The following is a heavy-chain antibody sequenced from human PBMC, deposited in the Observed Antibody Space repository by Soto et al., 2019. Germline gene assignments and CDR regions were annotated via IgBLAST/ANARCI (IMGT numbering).Heavy chain of an antibody. CDR2: ISSGGTTT. Sequence: GGSLRLSCATSGFTFSSHAMSWVRQAPGKGLEWVSSISSGGTTTFYAASVEGRFTISRDKSKNTLYLQMNSLRADDTAVYFCAKEGGSIGGWFGRKFDSWGQGTQVTVSS. D-gene: IGHD3-16*01. CDR3: AKEGGSIGGWFGRKFDS. V-gene: IGHV3-23*01. CDR1: GFTFSSHA. J-gene: IGHJ4*02.